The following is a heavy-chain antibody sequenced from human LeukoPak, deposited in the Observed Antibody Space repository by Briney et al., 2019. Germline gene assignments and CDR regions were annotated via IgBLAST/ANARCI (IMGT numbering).Heavy chain of an antibody. J-gene: IGHJ4*02. CDR2: IYHSGRT. Sequence: PSENLSLTCAVSDYSINSGHYWGWIRQPPGKGLEWIGSIYHSGRTYYNPSLKSRVTTSVDTSKNQFSLKLTSVTAADTAVYYCARHASPDIVIVPAATFVYRGQGTLVTVSS. D-gene: IGHD2-2*01. V-gene: IGHV4-38-2*01. CDR3: ARHASPDIVIVPAATFVY. CDR1: DYSINSGHY.